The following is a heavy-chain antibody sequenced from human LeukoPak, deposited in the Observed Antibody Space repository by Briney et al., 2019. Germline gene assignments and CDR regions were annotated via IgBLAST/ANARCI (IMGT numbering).Heavy chain of an antibody. CDR2: ISGSGGST. J-gene: IGHJ4*02. D-gene: IGHD6-19*01. Sequence: GGSLGLSCAASGFTFSSYVMSWVRQAPGKGLEWVSGISGSGGSTYHADSVKGRFSISRDNSKNTLFLQMNSLRADDTAVYYCAKGGSGWLFDNWGQGALVTVSS. V-gene: IGHV3-23*01. CDR1: GFTFSSYV. CDR3: AKGGSGWLFDN.